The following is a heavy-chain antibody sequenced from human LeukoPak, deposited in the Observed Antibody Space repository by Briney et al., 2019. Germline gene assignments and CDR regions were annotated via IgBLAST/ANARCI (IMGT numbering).Heavy chain of an antibody. CDR2: TYYSGST. J-gene: IGHJ4*02. V-gene: IGHV4-59*08. D-gene: IGHD6-6*01. CDR3: ARRASMGSWYFFDY. Sequence: PSETLSLTCAVSGGSISSYYWSWIRQPPGKGLEWIGYTYYSGSTNYNPSLKSRVTISVDTSKNQFSLKLSSVTAADTAVYYCARRASMGSWYFFDYWGQGALVTVSS. CDR1: GGSISSYY.